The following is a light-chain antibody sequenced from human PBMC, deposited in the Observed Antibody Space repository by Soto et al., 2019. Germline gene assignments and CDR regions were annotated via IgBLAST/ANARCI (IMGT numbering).Light chain of an antibody. CDR3: QQYHSDPWT. J-gene: IGKJ1*01. CDR2: KAS. V-gene: IGKV1-5*03. CDR1: QNIVSW. Sequence: IHMTHSLYSLSASIKYRFTITFRASQNIVSWVAWYQQKPGKAPKLLIYKASTLETGVLSRFRGSGVRTEFTLTISSLQPEDFATYHCQQYHSDPWTFGQGTKV.